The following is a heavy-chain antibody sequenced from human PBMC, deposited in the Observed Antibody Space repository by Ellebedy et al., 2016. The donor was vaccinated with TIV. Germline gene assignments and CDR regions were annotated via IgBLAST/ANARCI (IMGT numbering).Heavy chain of an antibody. J-gene: IGHJ4*02. CDR3: ARTDPWQPIDD. CDR2: VYYSGSP. V-gene: IGHV4-39*01. CDR1: GGSFSSNRYY. Sequence: MPSETLSLTCSVSGGSFSSNRYYWAWIRQPPGKGLEYIGSVYYSGSPYYSPSFKSRVTLSADTSKNQFSLNLRTATAADTAVYYCARTDPWQPIDDWGQGILVSVSS. D-gene: IGHD2-21*02.